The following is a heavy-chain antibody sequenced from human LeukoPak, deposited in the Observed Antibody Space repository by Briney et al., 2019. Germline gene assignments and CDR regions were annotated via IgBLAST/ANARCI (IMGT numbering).Heavy chain of an antibody. V-gene: IGHV3-30*02. CDR1: GFTFSSYG. D-gene: IGHD3-22*01. CDR3: AKDPTLNYYYDSSGPWVH. J-gene: IGHJ4*02. Sequence: GGSLRLSCAASGFTFSSYGMHWVRQAPGKGLEGVAFIRYDGSNKYYADSGKGRFTISRENSKNTLYLQMNGLRAEDTAVYYCAKDPTLNYYYDSSGPWVHWGQGTLVTVSS. CDR2: IRYDGSNK.